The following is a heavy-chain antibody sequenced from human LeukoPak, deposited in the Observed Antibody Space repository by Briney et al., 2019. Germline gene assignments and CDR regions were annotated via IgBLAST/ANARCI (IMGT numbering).Heavy chain of an antibody. CDR2: ISYHGSDT. CDR1: GFAFSSYG. V-gene: IGHV3-30*03. Sequence: GGSLRLSCAASGFAFSSYGMYWVRQAPGKGLEWVAVISYHGSDTYYIDSMKGRFTISRDNSKNTLYLQMSSLRAEDTAVYYCARYGELLTLDYWGQGTLVTVSS. J-gene: IGHJ4*02. CDR3: ARYGELLTLDY. D-gene: IGHD1-26*01.